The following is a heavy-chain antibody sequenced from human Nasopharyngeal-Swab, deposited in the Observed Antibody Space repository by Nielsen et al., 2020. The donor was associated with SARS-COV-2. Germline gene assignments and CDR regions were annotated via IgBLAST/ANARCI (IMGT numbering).Heavy chain of an antibody. Sequence: GESLKISCAASGFTFSSYGMHWVRQAPGKGLEWVAVIWYDGSNKYYADSVKGRFTISRDNAKNSLYLQMNSLRAEDTAVYYCARDLSPATPVYYYYGMDVWGQGTTVTVSS. CDR3: ARDLSPATPVYYYYGMDV. D-gene: IGHD2-15*01. V-gene: IGHV3-33*01. CDR2: IWYDGSNK. CDR1: GFTFSSYG. J-gene: IGHJ6*02.